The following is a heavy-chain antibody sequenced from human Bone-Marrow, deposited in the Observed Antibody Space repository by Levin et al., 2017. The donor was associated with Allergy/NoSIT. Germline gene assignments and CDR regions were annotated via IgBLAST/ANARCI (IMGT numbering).Heavy chain of an antibody. CDR3: ARDSRSWSGRDQYYLGMDV. J-gene: IGHJ6*02. CDR2: IKQDGSEK. V-gene: IGHV3-7*01. D-gene: IGHD6-13*01. CDR1: GFTFSTYW. Sequence: TGESLKISCAASGFTFSTYWMTWVRQAPGKGLEWVANIKQDGSEKDYVDSVKGRFTISRDNAKNSLYLQMNSLRAEDTALYYCARDSRSWSGRDQYYLGMDVWGQGTTVTVSS.